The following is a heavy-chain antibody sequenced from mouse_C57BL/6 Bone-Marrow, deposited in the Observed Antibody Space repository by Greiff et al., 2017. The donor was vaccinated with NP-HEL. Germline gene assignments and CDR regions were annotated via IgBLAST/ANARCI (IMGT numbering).Heavy chain of an antibody. D-gene: IGHD4-1*01. Sequence: EVKLMESGGDLVKPGGSLKLSCAASGFTFSSYGMSWVRQTPDKRLEWVATLSSGGSYTYYPDSVKGRFTISRDNAKNTLYLQMSSLKSEDTAMYYCARLNWALDYWGQGTTLTVSS. CDR2: LSSGGSYT. V-gene: IGHV5-6*01. CDR3: ARLNWALDY. J-gene: IGHJ2*01. CDR1: GFTFSSYG.